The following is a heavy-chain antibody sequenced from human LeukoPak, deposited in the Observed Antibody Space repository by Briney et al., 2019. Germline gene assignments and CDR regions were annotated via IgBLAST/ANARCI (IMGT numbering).Heavy chain of an antibody. D-gene: IGHD2-2*01. CDR1: GFTFSSYS. CDR2: ISYDAGNK. Sequence: GGSLRLSCAASGFTFSSYSMNWVRQAPGKGLEWVAIISYDAGNKYYADSVKGRFTISRDNSKNTLYLQMNSLRAEDTAVYYCARDFSRGVPATVYYFYYGMDVWGQGTTATVSS. J-gene: IGHJ6*02. CDR3: ARDFSRGVPATVYYFYYGMDV. V-gene: IGHV3-30*03.